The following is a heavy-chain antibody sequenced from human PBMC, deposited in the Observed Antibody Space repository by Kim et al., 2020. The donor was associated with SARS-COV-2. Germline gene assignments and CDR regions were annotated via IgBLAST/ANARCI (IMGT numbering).Heavy chain of an antibody. CDR1: GFTFSSYS. J-gene: IGHJ4*02. CDR2: IYTSRSYI. D-gene: IGHD2-8*01. CDR3: VRDAACSNGECFDY. V-gene: IGHV3-21*05. Sequence: GGSLRLSCAASGFTFSSYSMSWVRQAPGKGLEWVSCIYTSRSYIYYSDVVKGRFTISRDNAMNSLHLQMDSLRAEDTVVYHCVRDAACSNGECFDYWGKG.